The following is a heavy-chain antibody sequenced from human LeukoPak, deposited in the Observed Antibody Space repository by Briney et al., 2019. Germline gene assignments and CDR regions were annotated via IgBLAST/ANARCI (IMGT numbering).Heavy chain of an antibody. CDR2: IYYSGST. CDR1: GGSINNTNYY. V-gene: IGHV4-39*07. CDR3: AKDYSSTFPQFDY. J-gene: IGHJ4*02. Sequence: SETLSLTCSVSGGSINNTNYYWGWLRQPPGKGLEWIGSIYYSGSTYYSPSLQSRVTIPVDTSKNQISLKLSSVTAADTALYYCAKDYSSTFPQFDYWGQVTLVTVSS. D-gene: IGHD6-6*01.